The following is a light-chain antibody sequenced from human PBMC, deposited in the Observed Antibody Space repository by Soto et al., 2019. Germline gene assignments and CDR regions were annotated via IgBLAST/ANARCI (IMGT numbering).Light chain of an antibody. CDR1: QSVSSSY. J-gene: IGKJ1*01. CDR3: QQYGSSLWS. CDR2: GAS. V-gene: IGKV3-20*01. Sequence: EIVLTQSPGTLSLSPGERATLSCRASQSVSSSYLAWYQQKPGQAPRLLIYGASSRATGIPDRFSGSGSGTDFTLTISRLDREDFAVYYCQQYGSSLWSVGQVTNVEI.